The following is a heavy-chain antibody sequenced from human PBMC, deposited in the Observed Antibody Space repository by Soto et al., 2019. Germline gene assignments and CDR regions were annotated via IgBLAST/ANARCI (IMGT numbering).Heavy chain of an antibody. CDR2: IYYSGST. CDR1: CGSISSYY. V-gene: IGHV4-59*01. Sequence: LSLTCTVSCGSISSYYWSWIRQPPGKGLEWIGYIYYSGSTNYNPSLKSRVTISVDTSKNQFSLKLSSVTAADTAVYYCARSNLGTSCYAGWGQGTLVTVS. J-gene: IGHJ4*02. D-gene: IGHD2-2*01. CDR3: ARSNLGTSCYAG.